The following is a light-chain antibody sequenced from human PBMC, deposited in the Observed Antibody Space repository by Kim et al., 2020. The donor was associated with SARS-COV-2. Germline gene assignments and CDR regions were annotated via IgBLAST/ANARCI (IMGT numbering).Light chain of an antibody. CDR3: AAWEDSLSGVV. Sequence: GQWCDHSCPATSSTRVSNYVYWYQRHPGTAPELRISRNNQRPSGVPDRFSGSKSGTSASLAIGGLRSEDEADYHCAAWEDSLSGVVFGGGTQLTVL. J-gene: IGLJ2*01. V-gene: IGLV1-47*01. CDR1: SSTRVSNY. CDR2: RNN.